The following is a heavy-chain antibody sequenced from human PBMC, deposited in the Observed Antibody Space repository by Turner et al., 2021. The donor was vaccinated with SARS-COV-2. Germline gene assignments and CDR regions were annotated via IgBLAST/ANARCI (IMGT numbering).Heavy chain of an antibody. CDR1: GYTFTAYN. CDR2: ISPIFGTA. V-gene: IGHV1-69*01. Sequence: QVQLVPSGAAVKKPGASVKVSCKASGYTFTAYNIHWLRQAPGQGLEWMGGISPIFGTANYAQKFQGRVTITADESTSTAYMELSSLRSEDTAVYYWARGGSGWYGYYYDGMDVWGQGTTVIVSS. J-gene: IGHJ6*02. D-gene: IGHD6-19*01. CDR3: ARGGSGWYGYYYDGMDV.